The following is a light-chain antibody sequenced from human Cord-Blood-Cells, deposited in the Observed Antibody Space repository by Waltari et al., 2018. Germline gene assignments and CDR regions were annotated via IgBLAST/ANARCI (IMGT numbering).Light chain of an antibody. J-gene: IGLJ2*01. CDR2: SNN. V-gene: IGLV1-44*01. CDR3: AAWDDSLNGVV. CDR1: SSTLGSNT. Sequence: QSVLTQPPSASGPPGQRVTLACSGSSSTLGSNTVTWYQQLPGTAPKLLIYSNNQRPSGVPDRFSGSKSGTSASLAISGLQSEDEADYYCAAWDDSLNGVVFGGGTKLTVL.